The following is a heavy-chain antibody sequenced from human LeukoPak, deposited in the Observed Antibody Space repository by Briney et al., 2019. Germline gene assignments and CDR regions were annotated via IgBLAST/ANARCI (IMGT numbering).Heavy chain of an antibody. J-gene: IGHJ4*02. CDR1: GGSISSGSYY. Sequence: SETLSLTCTVSGGSISSGSYYWSWIRQPAGKGLEWIGRIYTSGSTNYNPSLKSRVTISVDTSKNQFSLKLSSVTAADTAVYYCARDLDYYDGSGIPHWGQGTLVTVSS. D-gene: IGHD3-22*01. CDR2: IYTSGST. V-gene: IGHV4-61*02. CDR3: ARDLDYYDGSGIPH.